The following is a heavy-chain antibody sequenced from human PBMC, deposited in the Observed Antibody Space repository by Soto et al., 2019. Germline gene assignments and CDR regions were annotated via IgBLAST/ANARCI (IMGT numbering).Heavy chain of an antibody. V-gene: IGHV1-46*01. CDR1: GYSLTGYY. Sequence: GASVKVSFKASGYSLTGYYMHWVRRAPGQGLEWMGITNPRDGSTNYAQKFQGRVTMTSDTSTSTVYMEMSSLRSDDTAMYYCARSYVTSRPIDFWGQGTLVTVSS. CDR2: TNPRDGST. CDR3: ARSYVTSRPIDF. J-gene: IGHJ4*02. D-gene: IGHD3-10*02.